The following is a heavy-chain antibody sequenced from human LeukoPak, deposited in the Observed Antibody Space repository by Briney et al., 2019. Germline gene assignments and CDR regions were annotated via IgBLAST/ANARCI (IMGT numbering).Heavy chain of an antibody. D-gene: IGHD6-13*01. CDR2: MNPDSGNT. CDR3: ARRIAAAGVGIVY. CDR1: GHTFTSYD. Sequence: ASVEVSCKASGHTFTSYDINWVRQATGQGLEWMGWMNPDSGNTGYAQKFQDRVTMTRNPSISTAYMELSSLTSEDTAVYYCARRIAAAGVGIVYWGQGTLVTVSS. V-gene: IGHV1-8*01. J-gene: IGHJ4*02.